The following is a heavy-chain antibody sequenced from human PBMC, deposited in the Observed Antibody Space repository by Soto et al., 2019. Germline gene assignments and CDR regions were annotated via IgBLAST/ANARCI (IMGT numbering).Heavy chain of an antibody. J-gene: IGHJ4*02. V-gene: IGHV1-69*13. CDR1: GSTFSNSA. CDR3: AREVVAWMLEY. Sequence: SVKVSCKASGSTFSNSAISWVRQAPGQGLEWMGGIIPILGTPSYTQKFQGRLTITADESTTTAYMELSGLRSEDTAVYYCAREVVAWMLEYWGQGTLVTVSS. D-gene: IGHD3-22*01. CDR2: IIPILGTP.